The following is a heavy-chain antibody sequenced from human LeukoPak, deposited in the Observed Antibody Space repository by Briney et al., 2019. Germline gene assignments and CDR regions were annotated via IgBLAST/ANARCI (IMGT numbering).Heavy chain of an antibody. CDR2: IIPILGIA. D-gene: IGHD2-2*01. Sequence: SVKVSCKASGGTFSSYAISWVRQAPGQGLEWMGRIIPILGIANYAQKFQGRVTITADKSTSTAYMELSSLRSEDTAVYYCAREGHIVVVPAAICWFDPWGQGTLVTVSS. J-gene: IGHJ5*02. CDR1: GGTFSSYA. V-gene: IGHV1-69*04. CDR3: AREGHIVVVPAAICWFDP.